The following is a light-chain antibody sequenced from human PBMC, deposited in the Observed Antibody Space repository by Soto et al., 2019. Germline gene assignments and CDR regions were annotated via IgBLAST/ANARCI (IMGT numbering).Light chain of an antibody. Sequence: EIVLTQSPGTLSLSPGERATLSCRASQSVSGSYLAWYQQKPGQAPRLLIYGVSSRATGIPGRFSGCGSGTAVTVTISRLEPEDCGVYYCHQYRRSPQTFGQGTKLEIK. CDR2: GVS. CDR1: QSVSGSY. CDR3: HQYRRSPQT. V-gene: IGKV3-20*01. J-gene: IGKJ2*01.